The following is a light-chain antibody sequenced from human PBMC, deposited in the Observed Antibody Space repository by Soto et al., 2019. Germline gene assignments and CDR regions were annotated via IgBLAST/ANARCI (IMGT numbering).Light chain of an antibody. Sequence: DIQMTQSPSTLSGSVGDRVTITCRASQTISSWLAWYQQKPGKAPELLIFAASSLQSGVPSRFSGSRSGPDFTLTISSLQPEDFATYYCQQSYSSPPTFGQGTKVDIK. V-gene: IGKV1-39*01. J-gene: IGKJ1*01. CDR3: QQSYSSPPT. CDR2: AAS. CDR1: QTISSW.